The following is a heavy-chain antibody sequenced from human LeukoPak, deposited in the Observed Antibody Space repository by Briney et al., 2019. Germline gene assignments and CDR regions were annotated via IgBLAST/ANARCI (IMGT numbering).Heavy chain of an antibody. J-gene: IGHJ5*02. D-gene: IGHD3-10*01. CDR1: GYTFTGYW. Sequence: ASVKVSCKAFGYTFTGYWMHWVRQAPGQGLEWMGWINPNSGGTNYAQKFQGRVTMTRDTSISTAYMELSRLRSDDTAVYYCARGMVRDNWFDPWGQGTLVTVSS. CDR3: ARGMVRDNWFDP. V-gene: IGHV1-2*02. CDR2: INPNSGGT.